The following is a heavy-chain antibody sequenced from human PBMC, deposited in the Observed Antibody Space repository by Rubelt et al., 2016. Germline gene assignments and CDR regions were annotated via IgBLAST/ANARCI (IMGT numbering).Heavy chain of an antibody. CDR2: IFYSGST. Sequence: QVQLQESGPGLVKPSQTLSLTCSVSGVAVRTGGYYWSWIRQHPWQGLEWIGYIFYSGSTSYNPSLKSRVTISVDTSKNTFPLSLGSVTAADTAVYYCARVYCSSTSCFRGRLYSSYYYYMDGWGKGTTVTVSS. CDR3: ARVYCSSTSCFRGRLYSSYYYYMDG. CDR1: GVAVRTGGYY. D-gene: IGHD2-2*01. V-gene: IGHV4-31*03. J-gene: IGHJ6*03.